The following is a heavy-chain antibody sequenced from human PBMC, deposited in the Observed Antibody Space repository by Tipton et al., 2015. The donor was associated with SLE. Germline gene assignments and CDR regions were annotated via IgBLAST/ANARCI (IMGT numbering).Heavy chain of an antibody. V-gene: IGHV4-39*07. Sequence: TLSLTCTVSGGSISESTYSWDWIRQAPGKGLEWIGSMYFSGNTYYNPFLRSRVTISADTSKNQFSLKLTSVTAADTAVYFCARGYCSDGVCYGFGFFDYWGQGNLVTVSS. D-gene: IGHD2-8*01. CDR1: GGSISESTYS. J-gene: IGHJ4*02. CDR2: MYFSGNT. CDR3: ARGYCSDGVCYGFGFFDY.